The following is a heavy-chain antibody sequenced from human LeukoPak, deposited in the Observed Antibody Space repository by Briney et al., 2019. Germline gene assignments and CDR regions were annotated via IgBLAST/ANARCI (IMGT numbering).Heavy chain of an antibody. Sequence: ASVKVSCKASGYTFTGYYMHWVRQAPGQGLEWMGWINPNSGGTDYAQKFQGRVTMTRDTSISTAYMELSRLRSDDTAVYYCARVGWFGELSTWFDPWGQGTLVTVSS. CDR3: ARVGWFGELSTWFDP. V-gene: IGHV1-2*02. CDR2: INPNSGGT. J-gene: IGHJ5*02. CDR1: GYTFTGYY. D-gene: IGHD3-10*01.